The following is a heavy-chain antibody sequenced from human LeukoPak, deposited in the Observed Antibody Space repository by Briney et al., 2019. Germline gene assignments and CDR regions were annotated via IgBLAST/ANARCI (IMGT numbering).Heavy chain of an antibody. D-gene: IGHD3-22*01. CDR1: GYTFTSYG. J-gene: IGHJ1*01. Sequence: ASVKVSCKASGYTFTSYGISWVRQAPGQGLEWMGWISAYNGNTNYAQKLQGRVTMTTDTSTSTAYMELRSLRSDDTAVYYCARSYYYDSSGYRPPGLEYFQHWGQGTLVTVSS. CDR3: ARSYYYDSSGYRPPGLEYFQH. CDR2: ISAYNGNT. V-gene: IGHV1-18*01.